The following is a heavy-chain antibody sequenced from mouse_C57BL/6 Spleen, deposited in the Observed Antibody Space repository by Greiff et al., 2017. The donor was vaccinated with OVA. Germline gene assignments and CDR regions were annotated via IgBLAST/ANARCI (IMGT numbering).Heavy chain of an antibody. V-gene: IGHV1-64*01. Sequence: QVQLQQPGAELVKPGASVKLSCKASGYTFTSYWMHWVKQRPGQGLEWIGMIHPNSGSTNYNEKFKSKATLTVDKSSSTAYMQLSSLTSVDSAVYYCASYYDYDNWFAYWGQGTLVTVSA. CDR3: ASYYDYDNWFAY. J-gene: IGHJ3*01. D-gene: IGHD2-4*01. CDR1: GYTFTSYW. CDR2: IHPNSGST.